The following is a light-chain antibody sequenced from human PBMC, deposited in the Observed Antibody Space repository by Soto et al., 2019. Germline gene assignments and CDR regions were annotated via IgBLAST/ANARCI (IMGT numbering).Light chain of an antibody. CDR2: TTS. CDR3: QQSYNITWT. Sequence: DVQMTQSPSSLSASVGDRVTIPCRASQGISTDLNWYQQKPGKAPKLLIYTTSSLQSGVPSRFSGSGSETDFTLTISSLQPEDFATYSCQQSYNITWTFGQGTKVEIK. J-gene: IGKJ1*01. CDR1: QGISTD. V-gene: IGKV1-39*01.